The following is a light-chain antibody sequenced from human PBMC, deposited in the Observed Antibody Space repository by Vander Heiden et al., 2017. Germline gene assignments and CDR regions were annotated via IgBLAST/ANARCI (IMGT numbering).Light chain of an antibody. V-gene: IGKV1-39*01. CDR3: QQSYSTGHT. CDR2: AAS. J-gene: IGKJ2*01. Sequence: DIQMTQSPSSLSASVGDRVTITCRASQSISSYLNWYQQKPGKAPKLLIYAASSLQSGVPSRFSGSGSGTDFTLTISSLQPEDFATYYCQQSYSTGHTFGHGTKLEIK. CDR1: QSISSY.